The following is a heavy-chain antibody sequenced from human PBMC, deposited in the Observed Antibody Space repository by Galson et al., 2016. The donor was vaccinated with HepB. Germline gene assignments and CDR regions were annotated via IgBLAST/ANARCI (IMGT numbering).Heavy chain of an antibody. V-gene: IGHV3-21*01. CDR3: ATVPILGAVARYLDY. J-gene: IGHJ4*02. D-gene: IGHD3-3*01. Sequence: SLRLSCAASGLSFHTYSMNWVRQAPGKGLEWVSSISSSSSYIYYADSVKGRFSISRDNAKKSLFLQLNSLRVEDTVVYYCATVPILGAVARYLDYWGQGTLVTVSS. CDR1: GLSFHTYS. CDR2: ISSSSSYI.